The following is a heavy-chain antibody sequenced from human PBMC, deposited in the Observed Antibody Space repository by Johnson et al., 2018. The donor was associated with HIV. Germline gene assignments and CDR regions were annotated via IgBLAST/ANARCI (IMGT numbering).Heavy chain of an antibody. CDR2: VNPNGDST. D-gene: IGHD1-1*01. Sequence: VQLVESGGGLAKPAWSPRLSCAASQFIFSNYYMNCVRQAPGNGLELVGQVNPNGDSTYLIDSGKDRFNPSRDNAKNTLHLHMNSLKTEDTAVYYCTTDPWWNGYHAFDIWGQGTMVTVSS. J-gene: IGHJ3*02. CDR1: QFIFSNYY. V-gene: IGHV3-25*05. CDR3: TTDPWWNGYHAFDI.